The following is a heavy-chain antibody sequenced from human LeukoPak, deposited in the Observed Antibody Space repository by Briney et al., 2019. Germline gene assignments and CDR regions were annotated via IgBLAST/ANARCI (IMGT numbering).Heavy chain of an antibody. CDR3: AKGSYYDSSGSFYFDY. V-gene: IGHV3-23*01. CDR2: ISGSGDNT. Sequence: TGGSLRLSCAASGFTFSSYATSWVRQAPGKGLEWVSGISGSGDNTYYADSVKGRFTISRDNSKNTLYVQVNSLGTEDTAAYYCAKGSYYDSSGSFYFDYWGQGTLVTVSS. D-gene: IGHD3-22*01. CDR1: GFTFSSYA. J-gene: IGHJ4*02.